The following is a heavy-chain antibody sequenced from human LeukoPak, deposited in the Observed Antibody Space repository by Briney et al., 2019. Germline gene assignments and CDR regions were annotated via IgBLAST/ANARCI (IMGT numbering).Heavy chain of an antibody. CDR1: GFIFTDYG. J-gene: IGHJ4*02. Sequence: QPGGSLRLSCAASGFIFTDYGFHWVRQAPGKGLEWVAAIWSDATNMFYANSVKGRFFIQRDDYQNTVYLEMSSLRAEDTAVYYCAKDAQRGFDYSNSFQYWGQGSLGTVSS. CDR2: IWSDATNM. CDR3: AKDAQRGFDYSNSFQY. D-gene: IGHD4-11*01. V-gene: IGHV3-33*06.